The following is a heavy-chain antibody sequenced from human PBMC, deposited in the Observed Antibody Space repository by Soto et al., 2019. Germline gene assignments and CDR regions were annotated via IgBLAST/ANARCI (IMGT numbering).Heavy chain of an antibody. CDR3: ARSALARKHDY. D-gene: IGHD6-13*01. CDR2: INAGNGNT. Sequence: QVQLVQSGAEVKKPGASVKVSCKASGYTFTSYGMHWVRQAPGQRLEWMGWINAGNGNTKYSQKFQGRVTITRDTYASTAYMELSSLRSEDTAVYYCARSALARKHDYWGQGTLVTVSS. CDR1: GYTFTSYG. V-gene: IGHV1-3*01. J-gene: IGHJ4*02.